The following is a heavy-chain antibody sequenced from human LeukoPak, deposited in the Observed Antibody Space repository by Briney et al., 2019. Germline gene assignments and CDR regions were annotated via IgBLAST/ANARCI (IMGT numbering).Heavy chain of an antibody. CDR1: GFTFSSYA. Sequence: GGSLRLSCAASGFTFSSYAMHWVRQAPGKGLEWVAVISYGGSNKYYADSVKGRFTISRDNSKNTLYLQMNSLRAEDTAVYYCVRSYDYWGQGTLVTVSS. CDR2: ISYGGSNK. V-gene: IGHV3-30-3*01. CDR3: VRSYDY. J-gene: IGHJ4*02.